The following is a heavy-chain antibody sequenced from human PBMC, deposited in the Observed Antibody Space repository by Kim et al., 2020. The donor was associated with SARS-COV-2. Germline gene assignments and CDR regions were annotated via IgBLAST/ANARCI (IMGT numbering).Heavy chain of an antibody. D-gene: IGHD3-10*01. CDR2: IYHIGST. CDR1: GGAISSSNW. Sequence: SETLSLTCAVSGGAISSSNWWSWVRQPPGKGLEWIAEIYHIGSTNYNPSLTSRLTISVDKSKNQFSLKLSSVTAADTAVYYCARGPPSYGSGTPYYYYGMDVWGQGTTVTVSS. V-gene: IGHV4-4*02. J-gene: IGHJ6*02. CDR3: ARGPPSYGSGTPYYYYGMDV.